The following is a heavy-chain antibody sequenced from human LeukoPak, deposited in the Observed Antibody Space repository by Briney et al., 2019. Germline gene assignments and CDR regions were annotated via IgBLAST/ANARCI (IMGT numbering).Heavy chain of an antibody. Sequence: GGSLRLSCAASGFTFSDYYMSWIRQAPGKGLEWVSSISSSSSYIYYADSVKGRFTISRDNAKNSLYLQMNSLRAEDTAVYYCAREIDYGDYALDYWGQGTLVTVSS. CDR3: AREIDYGDYALDY. CDR1: GFTFSDYY. CDR2: ISSSSSYI. V-gene: IGHV3-11*06. J-gene: IGHJ4*02. D-gene: IGHD4-17*01.